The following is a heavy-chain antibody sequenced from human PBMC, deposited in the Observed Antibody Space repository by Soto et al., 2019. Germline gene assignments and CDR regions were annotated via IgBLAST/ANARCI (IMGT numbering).Heavy chain of an antibody. D-gene: IGHD4-17*01. CDR1: GGTFSSYA. Sequence: QVQLVQSGAEVKKPGSSVKVSCKASGGTFSSYAISWVRQAPGQGLEWMGGIIPIFGTANYAQKFQGRVTIPADESTNTDYMDLSSLRSEDTAVSYCARAKDYGDPLITGYYYGMDVWGQGTTVTVSS. CDR3: ARAKDYGDPLITGYYYGMDV. V-gene: IGHV1-69*01. J-gene: IGHJ6*02. CDR2: IIPIFGTA.